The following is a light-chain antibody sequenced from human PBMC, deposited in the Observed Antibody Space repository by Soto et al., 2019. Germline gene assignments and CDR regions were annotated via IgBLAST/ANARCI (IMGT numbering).Light chain of an antibody. CDR3: QQYNSIAPYR. V-gene: IGKV1-5*01. Sequence: DIQMTQSPSTLSASVGDRVTITCRSSQSISFWLAWYQQKPGKAPKLLIYDASTLYSGVPSRFSGSRSGTEFTLTISSLQPDDFASYYCQQYNSIAPYRFGQGTKLEI. CDR1: QSISFW. J-gene: IGKJ2*03. CDR2: DAS.